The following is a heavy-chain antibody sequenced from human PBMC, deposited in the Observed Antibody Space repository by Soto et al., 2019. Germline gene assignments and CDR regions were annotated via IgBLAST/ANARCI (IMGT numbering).Heavy chain of an antibody. CDR2: IYYSGST. CDR3: ARHGRPTVTTYWYFDL. Sequence: SETLSLTCTVSGGSISSSSYYWGWIRQPPGRGLEWIGSIYYSGSTYYNPSLKSRVTISVDTSKTQFSLKLSSVTAADTAVYYFARHGRPTVTTYWYFDLWRRGTLVTVSS. V-gene: IGHV4-39*01. D-gene: IGHD4-17*01. J-gene: IGHJ2*01. CDR1: GGSISSSSYY.